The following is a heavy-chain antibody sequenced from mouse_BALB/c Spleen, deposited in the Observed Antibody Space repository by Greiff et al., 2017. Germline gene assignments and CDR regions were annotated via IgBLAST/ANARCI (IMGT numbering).Heavy chain of an antibody. J-gene: IGHJ2*01. CDR2: ISSGSSTI. V-gene: IGHV5-17*02. D-gene: IGHD1-1*01. CDR1: GFTFSSFG. Sequence: EVKLVESGGGLVQPGGSRKLSCAASGFTFSSFGMHWVRQAPEKGLEWVAYISSGSSTIYYADTMKGRFTISRDNPKNTLFLQMTSLRSEDTAMYCCARKSRDYFDYWGQGTTLTVSS. CDR3: ARKSRDYFDY.